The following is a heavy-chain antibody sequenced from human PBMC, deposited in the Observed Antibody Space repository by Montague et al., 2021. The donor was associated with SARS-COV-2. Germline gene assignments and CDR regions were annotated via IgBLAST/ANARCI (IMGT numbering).Heavy chain of an antibody. V-gene: IGHV4-59*01. CDR1: GGSISSYY. CDR3: ARRSLGYCSGGSCYSAFDP. CDR2: IYYSGST. J-gene: IGHJ5*02. Sequence: SETLSLTCTVSGGSISSYYWSWIWQPPGKGLEWIGYIYYSGSTNXNPSLKSRVTISVDTSKNQFSLKLSSVTAADTAVYYCARRSLGYCSGGSCYSAFDPWGQGTLVTVSS. D-gene: IGHD2-15*01.